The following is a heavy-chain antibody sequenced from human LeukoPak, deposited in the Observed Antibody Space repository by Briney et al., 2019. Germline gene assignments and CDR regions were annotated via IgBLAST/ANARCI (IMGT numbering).Heavy chain of an antibody. CDR2: ISGGSTST. V-gene: IGHV3-21*01. CDR1: GFTFSRYS. Sequence: SGGSLRLSCAVSGFTFSRYSMNWVRQAPGKGLEWVSVISGGSTSTFYAGSVAGRFTISRDNAKNSLYLQMNTLRAEDTAVYYCARLGYCSGGSCYSLDSWGQGTLVTVSS. J-gene: IGHJ4*02. CDR3: ARLGYCSGGSCYSLDS. D-gene: IGHD2-15*01.